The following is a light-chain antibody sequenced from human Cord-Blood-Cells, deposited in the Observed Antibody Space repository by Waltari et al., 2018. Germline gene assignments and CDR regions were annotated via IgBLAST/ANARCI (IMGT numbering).Light chain of an antibody. CDR1: QGISSY. V-gene: IGKV1-9*01. CDR3: QQLNSYPLT. Sequence: DIQLTQSPSFLSASVGDRVTITCRASQGISSYLAWYQQKPGKAPKRLIYAASTLQSGXXXXFSGSGSGTEFTLTISSLQPEDFATYYCQQLNSYPLTFGGGTKVEIK. J-gene: IGKJ4*01. CDR2: AAS.